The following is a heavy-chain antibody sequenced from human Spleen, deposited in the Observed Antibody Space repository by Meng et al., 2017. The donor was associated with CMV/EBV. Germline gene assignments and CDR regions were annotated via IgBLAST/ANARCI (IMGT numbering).Heavy chain of an antibody. D-gene: IGHD3-3*01. CDR1: ISSSSYY. CDR2: IYYSGST. Sequence: ISSSSYYWGWIRQPPGKGLEWIGSIYYSGSTYYNPSLKSRVTISVDTSKNQFSLKLSSVTAADTAVYYCAREGGGFWSGYSYRGWFDPWGQGTLVTVSS. V-gene: IGHV4-39*07. CDR3: AREGGGFWSGYSYRGWFDP. J-gene: IGHJ5*02.